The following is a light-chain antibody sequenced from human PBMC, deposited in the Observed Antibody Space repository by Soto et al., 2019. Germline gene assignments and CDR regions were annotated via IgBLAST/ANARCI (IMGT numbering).Light chain of an antibody. CDR1: QSVSSN. CDR2: GAS. J-gene: IGKJ4*02. V-gene: IGKV3-15*01. CDR3: QQYNNWPRT. Sequence: EIRMSQSPAPVSVSPWERATLSCGASQSVSSNLAWYQQKPGPAPRLLSYGASTRATGIPARFSGSGSGTEFTLTISSLQSEDFAVYYCQQYNNWPRTFGEGTKVDIK.